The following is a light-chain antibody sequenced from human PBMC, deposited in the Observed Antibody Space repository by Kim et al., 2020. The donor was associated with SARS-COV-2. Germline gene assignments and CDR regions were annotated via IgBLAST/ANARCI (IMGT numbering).Light chain of an antibody. J-gene: IGLJ2*01. V-gene: IGLV3-1*01. CDR2: QGD. CDR3: QAWDSSTAI. Sequence: SVPPGQTVSISCSGERLGDKYAFWYQQRSGQSPVLVIYQGDKRPSGIPARFSGFLSGNTATLTISGTQPMDEADYYCQAWDSSTAIFGGGTQLTVL. CDR1: RLGDKY.